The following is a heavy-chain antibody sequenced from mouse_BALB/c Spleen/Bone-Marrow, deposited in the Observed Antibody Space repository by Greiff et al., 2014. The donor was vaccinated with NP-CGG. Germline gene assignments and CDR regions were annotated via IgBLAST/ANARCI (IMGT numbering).Heavy chain of an antibody. CDR3: ARDYYGSRYYFDY. CDR2: IYPGDGGT. D-gene: IGHD1-1*01. V-gene: IGHV1-80*01. Sequence: QVQLQQSGAELVRPGSSVKISCKASGYAFSSYWMNWVKQRPGQGLEWIGQIYPGDGGTNYNGKFKGKATLTADKSSSTAYMQLSSLTSEDSAVYFCARDYYGSRYYFDYWGQGTTLTVSS. J-gene: IGHJ2*01. CDR1: GYAFSSYW.